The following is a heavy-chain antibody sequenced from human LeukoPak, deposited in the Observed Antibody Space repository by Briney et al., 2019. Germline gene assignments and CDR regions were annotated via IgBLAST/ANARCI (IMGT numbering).Heavy chain of an antibody. CDR3: ARDAAYGNYGNYYYYGMDV. V-gene: IGHV1-24*01. J-gene: IGHJ6*02. D-gene: IGHD4-11*01. CDR2: FDPEDGET. CDR1: GYTLTELS. Sequence: GASVKVSCKVSGYTLTELSMHWVQQAPGKGLEWMGGFDPEDGETIYAQKFQGRVTITADKSTSTAYMELSSLRSEDTAVYYCARDAAYGNYGNYYYYGMDVWGQGTTVTVSS.